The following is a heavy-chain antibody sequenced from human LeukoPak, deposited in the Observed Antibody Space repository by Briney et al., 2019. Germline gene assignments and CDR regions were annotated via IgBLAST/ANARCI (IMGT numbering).Heavy chain of an antibody. CDR1: GDSVSSNSAA. CDR3: ARAGYCSSTSCYAYYYYGMDV. D-gene: IGHD2-2*01. J-gene: IGHJ6*02. CDR2: TYYRSKWYN. Sequence: SQTLSLTCAISGDSVSSNSAAWNWIRQSPSRGLEWLGRTYYRSKWYNDYAVSVKSRITINPDTSKNQFSLQLNSVTPEDTAVYYCARAGYCSSTSCYAYYYYGMDVWGQGNTVTVSS. V-gene: IGHV6-1*01.